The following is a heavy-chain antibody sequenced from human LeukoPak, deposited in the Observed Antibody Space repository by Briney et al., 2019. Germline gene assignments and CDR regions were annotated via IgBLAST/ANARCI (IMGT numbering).Heavy chain of an antibody. CDR3: ARLGYSVSWTDC. CDR1: GGSISSTSHY. V-gene: IGHV4-39*01. Sequence: SETLSLTCTVSGGSISSTSHYWGWIRQPPGKGLEWIGSVYYSGSTYYNPSLKSRVTISVDTSMNQFSLRLSSVTATDMAVYFCARLGYSVSWTDCWGQGILVTVSS. D-gene: IGHD6-13*01. J-gene: IGHJ4*02. CDR2: VYYSGST.